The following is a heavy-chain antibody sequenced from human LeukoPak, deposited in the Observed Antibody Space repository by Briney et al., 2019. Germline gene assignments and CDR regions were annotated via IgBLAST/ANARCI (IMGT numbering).Heavy chain of an antibody. CDR1: GDSVSTKY. J-gene: IGHJ6*04. V-gene: IGHV4-59*08. D-gene: IGHD3-9*01. CDR3: ARLMPMVLTGQRYFYHPLDV. Sequence: SETLSLTCIVSGDSVSTKYWAWVRQPPGMPLEDVGYVHYSGATDYNPSLRSRLTISMDTSRNIFSLRLSSVTAADTAVYYCARLMPMVLTGQRYFYHPLDVWGKGTTVTVSS. CDR2: VHYSGAT.